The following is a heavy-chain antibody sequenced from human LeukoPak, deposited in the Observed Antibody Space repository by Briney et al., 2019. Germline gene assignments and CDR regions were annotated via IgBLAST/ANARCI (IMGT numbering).Heavy chain of an antibody. CDR2: ISYDGSNK. CDR3: ARRGRAAGKYGGYEYWYFDY. CDR1: GFTFSSYA. D-gene: IGHD5-12*01. J-gene: IGHJ4*02. V-gene: IGHV3-30*04. Sequence: GGSLRLSCAASGFTFSSYAMHWVRQAPGKGLEWVAVISYDGSNKYYADSVKGRFTISRDNPKNTLDLQMNSLRAEDTAVYYCARRGRAAGKYGGYEYWYFDYWGQGTLVTVSS.